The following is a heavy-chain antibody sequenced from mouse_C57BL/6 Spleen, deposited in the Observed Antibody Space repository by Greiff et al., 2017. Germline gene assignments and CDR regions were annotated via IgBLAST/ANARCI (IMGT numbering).Heavy chain of an antibody. CDR1: GYTFTSSW. V-gene: IGHV1-55*01. CDR3: ARIYYYGWEEYAMDY. J-gene: IGHJ4*01. Sequence: VQLQQPGAELVKPGASVKMSCKASGYTFTSSWRTWVKQRPGQGLEWIGDIYPGSGSPNFPETFKSKATLTVDTPSRTAYMQASSLTSEDSAVYYCARIYYYGWEEYAMDYWGQGTSVTVSS. D-gene: IGHD1-1*01. CDR2: IYPGSGSP.